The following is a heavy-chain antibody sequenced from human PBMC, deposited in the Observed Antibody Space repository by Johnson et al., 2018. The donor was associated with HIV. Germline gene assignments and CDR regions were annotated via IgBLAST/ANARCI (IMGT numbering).Heavy chain of an antibody. CDR1: GFTFSSYW. CDR3: ARSEEWRGEGVYQI. D-gene: IGHD6-13*01. J-gene: IGHJ3*02. CDR2: IKQAGREK. Sequence: VQLVESGGGVERPGGSLRLSCAASGFTFSSYWMSWVRQAPGTGLEWVANIKQAGREKYYVDSVKGRFPISRDNAKNSLYLQMNSLRAEDTAVYYGARSEEWRGEGVYQIWGQVTMVTVSS. V-gene: IGHV3-7*05.